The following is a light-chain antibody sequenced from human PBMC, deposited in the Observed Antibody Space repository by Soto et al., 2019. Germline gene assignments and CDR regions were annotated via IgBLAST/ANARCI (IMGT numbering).Light chain of an antibody. CDR1: QGISSY. J-gene: IGKJ4*01. CDR2: AAS. CDR3: QQLNSYPST. Sequence: IQLTQSPSSLSASVGDRVTITCRASQGISSYLAWYQQKPGKAPKLLIYAASTLQSGVPSRFSGSGSGTDFTLTINSLQPEDFATYYCQQLNSYPSTFGGGTKVEIK. V-gene: IGKV1-9*01.